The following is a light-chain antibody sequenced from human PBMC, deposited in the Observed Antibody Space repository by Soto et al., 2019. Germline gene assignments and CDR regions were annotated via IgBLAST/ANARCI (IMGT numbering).Light chain of an antibody. Sequence: ESVLTQSPGTQSLSPGERATLSCRASQSVRSSFLAWYQLKPGQAPRLLIYGASSRATGIPDRFSGSESGTDFNPTINRLEPEDVAVYYCQQYDSSPWTFGQGTKVEIK. V-gene: IGKV3-20*01. J-gene: IGKJ1*01. CDR1: QSVRSSF. CDR2: GAS. CDR3: QQYDSSPWT.